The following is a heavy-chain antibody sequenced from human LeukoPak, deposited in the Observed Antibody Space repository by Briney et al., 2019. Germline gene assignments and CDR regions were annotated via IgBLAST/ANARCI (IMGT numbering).Heavy chain of an antibody. CDR1: GFTFTSYS. D-gene: IGHD4-17*01. J-gene: IGHJ4*02. CDR2: ISSSSSYI. Sequence: PGGSLRLSCAASGFTFTSYSMNWVRQAPGKGLEWVSSISSSSSYIYYADSVKGRFTISRDNAKNSLSLQMNSLRAEDTAVYYCARDYYGDYLFDYWGQGTLVTVSS. CDR3: ARDYYGDYLFDY. V-gene: IGHV3-21*01.